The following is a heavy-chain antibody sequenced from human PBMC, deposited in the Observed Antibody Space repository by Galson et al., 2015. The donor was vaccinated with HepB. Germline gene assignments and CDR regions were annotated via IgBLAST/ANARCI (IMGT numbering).Heavy chain of an antibody. V-gene: IGHV1-18*04. J-gene: IGHJ6*01. CDR2: ISGDNGNT. Sequence: SVKVSCKASGFSISNYGIIWVRQAPGQGLEWMGWISGDNGNTDYAQKAQGRVIMTTDTSTNTVYMQLTSLRSDDTAVYYCARQSPTEDTEVVPTTIGRSDYYGMDVWGQGTTVTVSS. CDR3: ARQSPTEDTEVVPTTIGRSDYYGMDV. D-gene: IGHD2-2*02. CDR1: GFSISNYG.